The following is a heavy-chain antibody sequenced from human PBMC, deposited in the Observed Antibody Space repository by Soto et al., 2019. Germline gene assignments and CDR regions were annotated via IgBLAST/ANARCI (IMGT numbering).Heavy chain of an antibody. Sequence: SLTCTVSGGSISRYYWTWIRQPPGKGLEWIGYIFYDGSTNYTPSLRSRVSISVDTSKNQFSLELNSVTSADTAVYYCARVMSGYAYGYYDFWGQGALVTVSS. V-gene: IGHV4-59*01. D-gene: IGHD3-16*01. CDR2: IFYDGST. CDR1: GGSISRYY. J-gene: IGHJ4*02. CDR3: ARVMSGYAYGYYDF.